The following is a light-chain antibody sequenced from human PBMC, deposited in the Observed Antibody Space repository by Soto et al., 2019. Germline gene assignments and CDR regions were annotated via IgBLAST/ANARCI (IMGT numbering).Light chain of an antibody. CDR1: QSISSY. Sequence: EIVLTQSPATLSLSPGERATLSCRDSQSISSYLAWYQQKPGQAPRLLXYDASNRATGIPARFSGSGSGTDFTLIISSLEPEDFAVYYCQQRSNWPPFTFGQGTRLEIK. CDR3: QQRSNWPPFT. V-gene: IGKV3-11*01. CDR2: DAS. J-gene: IGKJ5*01.